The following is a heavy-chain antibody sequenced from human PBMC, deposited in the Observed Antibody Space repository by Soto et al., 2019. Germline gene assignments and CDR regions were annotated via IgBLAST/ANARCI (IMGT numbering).Heavy chain of an antibody. D-gene: IGHD3-3*01. Sequence: EASVKVSCKASGGTFSSYAISWVRQAPGQGLEWMGGIIPIFGTANYAQKFQGRVTITADESTSTAYMELSSLRSEDTAVYYCARHEGPENYDFYYYGMDVWGQGTTVTVSS. CDR3: ARHEGPENYDFYYYGMDV. CDR1: GGTFSSYA. V-gene: IGHV1-69*13. J-gene: IGHJ6*02. CDR2: IIPIFGTA.